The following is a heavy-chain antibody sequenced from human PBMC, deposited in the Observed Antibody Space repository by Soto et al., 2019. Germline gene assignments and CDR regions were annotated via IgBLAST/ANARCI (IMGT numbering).Heavy chain of an antibody. CDR2: IIPILGIA. CDR3: AREITGDIVVVVAATPRMDV. D-gene: IGHD2-15*01. CDR1: GGTFSSYT. J-gene: IGHJ6*02. Sequence: QVQLVQSGAEVKKPGSSVKVSCKASGGTFSSYTISWVRQVPGQGLEWMGRIIPILGIANYAQKFQGRVTITADKSTSTAYMELSSLRSEDTAVYYCAREITGDIVVVVAATPRMDVWGQGTTVTVSS. V-gene: IGHV1-69*02.